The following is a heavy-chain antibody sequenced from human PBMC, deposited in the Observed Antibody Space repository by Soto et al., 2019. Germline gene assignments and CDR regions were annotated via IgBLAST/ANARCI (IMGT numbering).Heavy chain of an antibody. Sequence: ESVGGVVQPGRSLRLSCAASGFTFSSYGMHWVRQAPGKGLEWVAVISYDGINKYYADSVKGRFTISRDNSRNTLYLQMSSLRAEDTAVYYCVKDGSSGWPYYYGLDVWGQGTTVTVSS. J-gene: IGHJ6*02. CDR1: GFTFSSYG. D-gene: IGHD6-19*01. V-gene: IGHV3-30*18. CDR3: VKDGSSGWPYYYGLDV. CDR2: ISYDGINK.